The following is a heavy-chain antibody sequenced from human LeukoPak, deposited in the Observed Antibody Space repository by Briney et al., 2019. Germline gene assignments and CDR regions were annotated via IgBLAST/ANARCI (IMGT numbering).Heavy chain of an antibody. D-gene: IGHD3-10*01. CDR3: ARHGSVSGGRFPHSYFDY. Sequence: PSETLSLTCVVSGGSISSSHWWNWVRQPPGKGLEWIGEIYHSGGTNYNSSLKTRVTISVDKSKNQFSLRLSSVTAADTAVYYCARHGSVSGGRFPHSYFDYWGQGTLVTVSS. CDR1: GGSISSSHW. J-gene: IGHJ4*02. CDR2: IYHSGGT. V-gene: IGHV4-4*02.